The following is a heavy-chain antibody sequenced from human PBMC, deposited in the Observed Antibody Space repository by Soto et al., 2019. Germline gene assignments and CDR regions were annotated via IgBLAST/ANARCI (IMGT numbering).Heavy chain of an antibody. CDR3: ARVGDCSSTSCRYYYYYGMDV. Sequence: QVQLVQSGAEVKKPGASVKVSCKASGYTFTNYGISWVRQAPGQGLEWMGWISAYNGNTNYAQKLQGRVTMTTDTSTSTAYRELRSLSSDDTAVYYCARVGDCSSTSCRYYYYYGMDVWGQGTTVTVSS. D-gene: IGHD2-2*01. J-gene: IGHJ6*02. V-gene: IGHV1-18*01. CDR1: GYTFTNYG. CDR2: ISAYNGNT.